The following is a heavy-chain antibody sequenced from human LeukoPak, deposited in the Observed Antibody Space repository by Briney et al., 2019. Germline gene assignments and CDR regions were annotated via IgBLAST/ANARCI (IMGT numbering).Heavy chain of an antibody. CDR1: GFTFSSYG. CDR3: AVGATNFDY. V-gene: IGHV3-30*02. CDR2: IRYDGSNK. Sequence: PGGSLRLSCAASGFTFSSYGMHWVRQAPGKGLEWVAFIRYDGSNKYYAGSVKGRFTISRDNAKNALYLQMNSLRAEDTAVYYCAVGATNFDYWGQGTLVTVSS. J-gene: IGHJ4*02. D-gene: IGHD1-26*01.